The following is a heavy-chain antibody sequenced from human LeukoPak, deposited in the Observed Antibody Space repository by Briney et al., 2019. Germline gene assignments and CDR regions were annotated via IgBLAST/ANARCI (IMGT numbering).Heavy chain of an antibody. D-gene: IGHD2-8*01. CDR2: MYYSEST. Sequence: PSETLSLTCTVSSVSISSGDYYWSWIRQPPGKGLEWIGYMYYSESTYYNPSLKSRVTISADTSKNQFSLKLSSVTAADTAVYYCARAVCFGYYYMDVWGKGTTVTVSS. V-gene: IGHV4-30-4*01. CDR3: ARAVCFGYYYMDV. J-gene: IGHJ6*03. CDR1: SVSISSGDYY.